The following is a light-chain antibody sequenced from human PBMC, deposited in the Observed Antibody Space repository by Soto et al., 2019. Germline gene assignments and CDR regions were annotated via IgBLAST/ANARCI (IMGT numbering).Light chain of an antibody. CDR1: QSLSSW. V-gene: IGKV1-5*01. CDR2: DAS. J-gene: IGKJ4*01. Sequence: DIQMTQSPSTLSGSVGDRVTTTCRASQSLSSWLAWYQQKPGKAPKLLIYDASSLESGVPSRFSGSGSGTEFTLTISSLQPDDFATYDCQQYNNFPFTFGGGTKVEIK. CDR3: QQYNNFPFT.